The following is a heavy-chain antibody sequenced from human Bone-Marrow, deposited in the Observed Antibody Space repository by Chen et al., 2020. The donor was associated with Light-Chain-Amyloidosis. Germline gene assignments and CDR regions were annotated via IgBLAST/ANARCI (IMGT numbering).Heavy chain of an antibody. V-gene: IGHV3-74*01. CDR1: GSTFNDYW. CDR3: TRGDCTSTSCFLDF. D-gene: IGHD2-2*01. Sequence: EVQLVESGGGLVQPGGSLRLSCAASGSTFNDYWMHWVRQVPGKGLVWVERIKSDGSATNYADSVKGRFTVSRDNAKNTLYLQMKSLRAEDTAVYYCTRGDCTSTSCFLDFWGQGTLVTVSS. CDR2: IKSDGSAT. J-gene: IGHJ4*02.